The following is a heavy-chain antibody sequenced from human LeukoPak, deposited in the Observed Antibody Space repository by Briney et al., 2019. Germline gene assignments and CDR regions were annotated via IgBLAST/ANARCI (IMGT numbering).Heavy chain of an antibody. CDR1: GFTFSTYT. J-gene: IGHJ5*02. Sequence: PGGSLRLSCAASGFTFSTYTMNWVRQAPGKGPEWVSSISSSSAYIYYADSVTGRFTISRDNAKNSLYLQMTSLRAEDTAVYYCARDLIDSGWFDPWGRGTLVTVSS. CDR3: ARDLIDSGWFDP. D-gene: IGHD3-22*01. CDR2: ISSSSAYI. V-gene: IGHV3-21*01.